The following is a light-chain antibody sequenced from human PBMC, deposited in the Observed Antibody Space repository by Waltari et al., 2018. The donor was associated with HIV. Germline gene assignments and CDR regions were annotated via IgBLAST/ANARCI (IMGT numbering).Light chain of an antibody. V-gene: IGLV1-47*01. CDR3: AAWDDSLSVYV. CDR2: RNN. Sequence: QSVLPQPPSASGTPGQRVTISCSGSSSNIGSNYVYWYQQPPGTSPNLPIYRNNQRPSGVPDRFSGSTSGTSASLAISGLRSEDEADYFCAAWDDSLSVYVFGTGTKVTVL. CDR1: SSNIGSNY. J-gene: IGLJ1*01.